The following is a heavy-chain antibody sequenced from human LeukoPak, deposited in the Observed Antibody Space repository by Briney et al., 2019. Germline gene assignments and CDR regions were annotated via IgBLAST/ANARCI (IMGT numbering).Heavy chain of an antibody. J-gene: IGHJ4*02. V-gene: IGHV1-2*02. CDR1: GYTFTGYY. CDR3: ARVRSRWASGLWY. CDR2: INPNSGGT. D-gene: IGHD3-10*01. Sequence: ASVKVSCKASGYTFTGYYMHWVRQAPGQGLKWMGWINPNSGGTNYAQKFQGRVTMTRDTSISTAYMELSRLRSDDTAVYYCARVRSRWASGLWYWGQGTLVTVSS.